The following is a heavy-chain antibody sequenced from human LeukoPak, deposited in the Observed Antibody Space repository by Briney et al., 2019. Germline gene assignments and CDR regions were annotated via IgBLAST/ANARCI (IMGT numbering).Heavy chain of an antibody. V-gene: IGHV1-69*13. D-gene: IGHD3-10*01. CDR3: ARHMVRGVIEMVFDY. CDR1: GGTFSIYA. CDR2: IIPIFGTA. Sequence: SVRVSFTASGGTFSIYAISWVRQAPGQGREWVGGIIPIFGTANYAQKFQGRDTITADESTSTAYMELSSLRSEDTAVYYCARHMVRGVIEMVFDYWGQGTLVTVSS. J-gene: IGHJ4*02.